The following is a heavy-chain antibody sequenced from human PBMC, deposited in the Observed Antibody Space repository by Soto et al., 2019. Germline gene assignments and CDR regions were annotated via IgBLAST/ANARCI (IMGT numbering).Heavy chain of an antibody. Sequence: QVQLQVSGPGLVKPSQTLSLTCTVSGGSISSDDSYWSWIRQPPGKALEWIGYIYYSGSTYYNPSLKSRVTISVDTSYNHFSLKLNSVTAADTAVYYCARDRGGYERIDYWGQGTLVTVSS. D-gene: IGHD5-12*01. CDR3: ARDRGGYERIDY. J-gene: IGHJ4*02. CDR2: IYYSGST. V-gene: IGHV4-30-4*01. CDR1: GGSISSDDSY.